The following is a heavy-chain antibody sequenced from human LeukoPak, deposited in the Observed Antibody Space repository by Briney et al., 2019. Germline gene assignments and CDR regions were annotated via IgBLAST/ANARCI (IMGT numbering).Heavy chain of an antibody. Sequence: GGSLRLSCAASGFTFSSYAMSWVRQAPGKGLEWVSDISGSGGSTYSADSVKGRFTISRDNCKNTLYLQMNSLRAEDTAVYYCAKEGDYGDYGEFFDYWGQGTLVTVSS. J-gene: IGHJ4*02. CDR3: AKEGDYGDYGEFFDY. CDR2: ISGSGGST. D-gene: IGHD4-17*01. CDR1: GFTFSSYA. V-gene: IGHV3-23*01.